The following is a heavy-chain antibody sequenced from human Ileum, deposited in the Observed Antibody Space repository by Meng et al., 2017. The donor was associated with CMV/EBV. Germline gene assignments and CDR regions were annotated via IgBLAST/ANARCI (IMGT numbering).Heavy chain of an antibody. CDR3: VRVVPAVQAGDY. CDR2: LNPNSGGT. V-gene: IGHV1-2*02. J-gene: IGHJ4*02. Sequence: GESLKISCKASGYTFIHYYIHWVRQAPGQGLEWMGWLNPNSGGTQYAPSFQGRVTVTRYTSLSTAYMELSSLKSDDTAVYYCVRVVPAVQAGDYWGQGTLVTVSS. D-gene: IGHD3-10*02. CDR1: GYTFIHYY.